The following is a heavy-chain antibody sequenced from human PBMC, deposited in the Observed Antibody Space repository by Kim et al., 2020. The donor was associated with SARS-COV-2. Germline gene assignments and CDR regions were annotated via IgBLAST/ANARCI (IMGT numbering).Heavy chain of an antibody. J-gene: IGHJ4*02. CDR3: TTYRIDILTGYGPGY. Sequence: GGSLRLSCAASGFTFSNAWMSRVRQAPEKGLEWVGRIKSKTDGGTTEYAAPVKGRFTISRDDSENTLYLQMNSLKPEDSAVYYCTTYRIDILTGYGPGYWGQGTLVTVSS. V-gene: IGHV3-15*01. CDR1: GFTFSNAW. D-gene: IGHD3-9*01. CDR2: IKSKTDGGTT.